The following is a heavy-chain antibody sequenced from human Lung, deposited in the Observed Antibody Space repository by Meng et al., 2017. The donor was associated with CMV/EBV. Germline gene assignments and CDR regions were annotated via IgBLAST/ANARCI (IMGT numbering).Heavy chain of an antibody. Sequence: VQLQASGPVLVKPSATLSLTCTVSGGSISSYYWSWIRQSAGKGLEWIGRIYTSGTTIYNPSLKSRLTLSLDTSKNQFSLKLNSVTAADTAVYYCARAEADTGNFDYWGQGTLVTASS. J-gene: IGHJ4*02. V-gene: IGHV4-4*07. CDR3: ARAEADTGNFDY. CDR2: IYTSGTT. CDR1: GGSISSYY. D-gene: IGHD6-19*01.